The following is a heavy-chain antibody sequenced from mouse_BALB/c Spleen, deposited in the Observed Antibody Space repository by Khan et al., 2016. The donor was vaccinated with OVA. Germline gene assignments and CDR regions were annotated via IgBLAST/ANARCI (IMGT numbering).Heavy chain of an antibody. CDR1: GYTFTSYW. CDR2: INPNNGGT. D-gene: IGHD2-1*01. Sequence: QVHVKQSGAELVKPGASVRLSCKASGYTFTSYWMHWVKLRPGQGFEWIGEINPNNGGTNYNEKFKRKATPTVDTSSSTVYMQLSSLTSEGSAVYYCTIGNYPYYAMDYWGQGTSVTVSS. V-gene: IGHV1S81*02. J-gene: IGHJ4*01. CDR3: TIGNYPYYAMDY.